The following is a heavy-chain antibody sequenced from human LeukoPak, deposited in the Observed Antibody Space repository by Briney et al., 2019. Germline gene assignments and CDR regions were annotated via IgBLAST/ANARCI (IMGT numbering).Heavy chain of an antibody. CDR3: ARHFARGSMTSPAGY. Sequence: PGESLKISCKGSGYSFTSYWIGWVRQMPGKGLEWMGIIYPGDSDTRYSPFFQGQVTISADKSISTAYLHWSSLKASDAAMYYCARHFARGSMTSPAGYWGQGTLVTVSS. V-gene: IGHV5-51*01. D-gene: IGHD2-2*01. CDR2: IYPGDSDT. J-gene: IGHJ4*02. CDR1: GYSFTSYW.